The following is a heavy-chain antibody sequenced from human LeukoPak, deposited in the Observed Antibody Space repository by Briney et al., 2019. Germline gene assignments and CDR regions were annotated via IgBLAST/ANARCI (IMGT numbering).Heavy chain of an antibody. CDR3: VTGDYFDY. V-gene: IGHV1-2*04. CDR2: INPDTGDP. J-gene: IGHJ4*02. CDR1: GYIFSGYY. Sequence: SSVKVPCKASGYIFSGYYMHWLRPPPAQGLEWVGRINPDTGDPNYARKFRGWVTITTDTSISSGYMELSRLKSDDTAVYYCVTGDYFDYWGQGTLVIVSS.